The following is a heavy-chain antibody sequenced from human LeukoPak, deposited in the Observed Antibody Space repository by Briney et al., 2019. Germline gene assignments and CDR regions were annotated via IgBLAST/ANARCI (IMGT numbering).Heavy chain of an antibody. CDR1: GFTFSSYA. J-gene: IGHJ4*02. V-gene: IGHV3-64*01. D-gene: IGHD2-21*01. CDR3: ARLFVTSRARSFDY. Sequence: PGGSLRLSCAASGFTFSSYATHWVRQAPGKGLEYVSAISSNGGSTYYANSVKGRFTISRDNSKNTLYLQMGSLRAEDMAVYYCARLFVTSRARSFDYWGQGTLVTVSS. CDR2: ISSNGGST.